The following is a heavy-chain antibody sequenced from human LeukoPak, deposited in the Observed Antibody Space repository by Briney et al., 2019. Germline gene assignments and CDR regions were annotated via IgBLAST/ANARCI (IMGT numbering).Heavy chain of an antibody. Sequence: GGSLRLSCAASGFTFSSYGMHWVRQAPGKGLEWVAVIWYDGSNKYYADSVKGRFTISRDNSKNTLYLQMNSLRAEDTAVYYCAKASLTYGMDVWGQGTTVTVSS. V-gene: IGHV3-33*06. CDR3: AKASLTYGMDV. CDR1: GFTFSSYG. J-gene: IGHJ6*02. CDR2: IWYDGSNK.